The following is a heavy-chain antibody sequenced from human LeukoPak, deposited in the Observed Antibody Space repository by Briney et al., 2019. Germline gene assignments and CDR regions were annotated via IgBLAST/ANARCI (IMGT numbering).Heavy chain of an antibody. CDR3: TTGFFRGMDV. J-gene: IGHJ6*02. CDR1: GFTFSSYA. D-gene: IGHD2/OR15-2a*01. CDR2: IKSKTDGGTT. Sequence: GGSLRLSCAASGFTFSSYAMSWVRQAPGKGLEWVGRIKSKTDGGTTDYAAPVKGRFTISRDDSKNTLYLQMNSLKTEDTAVYYCTTGFFRGMDVWGQGTTVTVSS. V-gene: IGHV3-15*01.